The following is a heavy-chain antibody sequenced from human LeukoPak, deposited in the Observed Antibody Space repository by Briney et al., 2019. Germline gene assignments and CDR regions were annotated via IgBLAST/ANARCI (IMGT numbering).Heavy chain of an antibody. J-gene: IGHJ4*02. CDR3: AREIYDYVWGSYRLFDY. D-gene: IGHD3-16*02. Sequence: SVKVSYKASGGTFSIYAISWVRQAPGQGLEWMGGIIPIFGTANYAQKFQGRVTITADESTSTAYMELSSLRSEDTAVYYCAREIYDYVWGSYRLFDYWGQGTLVTVSS. CDR1: GGTFSIYA. CDR2: IIPIFGTA. V-gene: IGHV1-69*01.